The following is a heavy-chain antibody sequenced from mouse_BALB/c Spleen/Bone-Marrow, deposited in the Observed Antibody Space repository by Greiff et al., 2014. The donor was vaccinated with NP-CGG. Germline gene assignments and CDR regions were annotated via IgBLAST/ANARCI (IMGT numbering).Heavy chain of an antibody. Sequence: EVMLVESGGGLVQPGGSRKLSCAASGFTFSDYGMAWVRQAPGKGPEWVAFISNLAYSIYYADTVTGRFTISRENAKNTLYLEMSSLRSEDTATYYCAREGGAMDYWGQGTSVTVSS. V-gene: IGHV5-15*02. J-gene: IGHJ4*01. CDR1: GFTFSDYG. CDR2: ISNLAYSI. CDR3: AREGGAMDY.